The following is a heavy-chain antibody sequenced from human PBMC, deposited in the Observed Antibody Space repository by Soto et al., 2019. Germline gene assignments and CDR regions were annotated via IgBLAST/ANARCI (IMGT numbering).Heavy chain of an antibody. J-gene: IGHJ4*02. D-gene: IGHD2-2*01. CDR1: GFTFSSYA. CDR3: ARAYYQLLEINYFDY. Sequence: GGSLRLSCAASGFTFSSYAMHWVRQAPGKGLEWVAVISYDGSNKYYADSVKGRFTISRDNSKNTLYLQMNSLRAEDTAVYYCARAYYQLLEINYFDYWGQGTLVTVSS. V-gene: IGHV3-30-3*01. CDR2: ISYDGSNK.